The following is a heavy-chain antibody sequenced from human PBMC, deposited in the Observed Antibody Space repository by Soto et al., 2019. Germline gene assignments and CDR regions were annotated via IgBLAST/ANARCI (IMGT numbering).Heavy chain of an antibody. CDR1: EYTFTSYA. Sequence: ASVKVSRKASEYTFTSYAMHWVRQAPGQRLEWMGWINAGNGNTKYSQKFQGRVTITRDTSASTAYMELSSLRSEDTAVYYCARDQHSLSYFDYWGQGTLVTVSS. J-gene: IGHJ4*02. CDR2: INAGNGNT. V-gene: IGHV1-3*01. D-gene: IGHD3-16*01. CDR3: ARDQHSLSYFDY.